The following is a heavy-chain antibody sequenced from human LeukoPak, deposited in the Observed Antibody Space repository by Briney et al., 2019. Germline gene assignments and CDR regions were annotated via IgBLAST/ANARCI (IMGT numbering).Heavy chain of an antibody. V-gene: IGHV1-2*02. CDR3: ARGKMTTVVTFDY. CDR1: VYTFTRYY. CDR2: INSNSGGT. Sequence: ASVNVSCMASVYTFTRYYMHWVRQAPGQGLEWMGWINSNSGGTNYAQKFQGRVTMSRDTSISTAYMELSRLRSDDTAVYYCARGKMTTVVTFDYWGQGTLVTVSS. J-gene: IGHJ4*02. D-gene: IGHD4-23*01.